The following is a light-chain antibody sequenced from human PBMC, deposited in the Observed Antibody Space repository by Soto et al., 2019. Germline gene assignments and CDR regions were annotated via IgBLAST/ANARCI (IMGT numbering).Light chain of an antibody. CDR1: SSDVGSYNL. V-gene: IGLV2-23*02. CDR3: CSYAGSSTFVV. Sequence: QSALTQPASVSGSPGQSITISCTGTSSDVGSYNLVSWYQQHPGKASKLMIYEVSKRPSGVSNRFSGSKSGNTASLTISGLQAEDEADYYCCSYAGSSTFVVFDGGTKLTVL. J-gene: IGLJ2*01. CDR2: EVS.